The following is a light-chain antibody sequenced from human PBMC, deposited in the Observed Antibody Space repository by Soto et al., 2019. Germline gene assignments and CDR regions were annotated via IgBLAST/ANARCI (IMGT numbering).Light chain of an antibody. Sequence: QSALTQPHSVSGSPGQSVAISCTGTSSDVGGYNYASWYQQPPGKAPKVMIYDVTKRSSGVPDRFSGSKSGNTASLTISGLQAEDEADYYCCSYVRGDTFGNVFGTGTKLTVL. CDR3: CSYVRGDTFGNV. J-gene: IGLJ1*01. V-gene: IGLV2-11*01. CDR2: DVT. CDR1: SSDVGGYNY.